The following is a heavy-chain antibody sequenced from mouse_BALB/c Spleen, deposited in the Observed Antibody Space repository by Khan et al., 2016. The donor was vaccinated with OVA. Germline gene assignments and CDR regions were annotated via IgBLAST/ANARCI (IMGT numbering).Heavy chain of an antibody. CDR2: IYPFNGDT. D-gene: IGHD2-14*01. J-gene: IGHJ2*01. Sequence: EVQLQESGPELVKPGASVKMSCKASGYTFTSYVMHWLRQKPGQGLEWLGYIYPFNGDTKYNEKFKGKATLTSDKSSSTAYMELSSLPSEDSAVYYCAKNYRYDVYFDYWGQGTTLTVSS. V-gene: IGHV1S136*01. CDR3: AKNYRYDVYFDY. CDR1: GYTFTSYV.